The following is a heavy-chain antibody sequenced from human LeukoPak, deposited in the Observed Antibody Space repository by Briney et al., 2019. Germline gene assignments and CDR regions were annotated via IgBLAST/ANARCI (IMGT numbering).Heavy chain of an antibody. D-gene: IGHD3-16*02. CDR2: IRSKAYGGTT. J-gene: IGHJ4*02. V-gene: IGHV3-49*04. Sequence: GGSLRLSCTASGFTFGDYAMSWVRQAPGKGLEWVGFIRSKAYGGTTGYAASVKGRFTISRDDSKSIAYLQMNSLKTEDTAVYYCTRVYVWGSSRDEFYFDYWGQGTLVTVSS. CDR1: GFTFGDYA. CDR3: TRVYVWGSSRDEFYFDY.